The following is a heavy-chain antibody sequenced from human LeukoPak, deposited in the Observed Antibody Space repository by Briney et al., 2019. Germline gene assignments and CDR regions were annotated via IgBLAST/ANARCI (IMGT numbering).Heavy chain of an antibody. CDR1: GFTFSSYW. J-gene: IGHJ4*02. D-gene: IGHD3-10*01. CDR3: VSYGSGNYYSY. Sequence: GGSLRLSCAASGFTFSSYWMSWVRQAPGKGLEWVANIKQDGSEKYYVDSVKGRFTISRDNAKNSLYLQMNSLRAEDTAVYYCVSYGSGNYYSYWGQGTLVTVSS. V-gene: IGHV3-7*01. CDR2: IKQDGSEK.